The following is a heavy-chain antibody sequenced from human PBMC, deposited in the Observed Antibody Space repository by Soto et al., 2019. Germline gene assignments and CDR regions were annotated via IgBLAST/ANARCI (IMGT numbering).Heavy chain of an antibody. Sequence: QVQLVQSEAAVKKPGASVKVSCKAFGYTFTSYGVCWMRQAPGQGLEWMGWISGYNGNTNYAQKLQGRVTMTTDTSTSTAYMELRSLRSDDTAVYYCAREIRPVGRYYYGMDVWGQGTTVTVSS. CDR1: GYTFTSYG. J-gene: IGHJ6*02. V-gene: IGHV1-18*01. CDR3: AREIRPVGRYYYGMDV. CDR2: ISGYNGNT.